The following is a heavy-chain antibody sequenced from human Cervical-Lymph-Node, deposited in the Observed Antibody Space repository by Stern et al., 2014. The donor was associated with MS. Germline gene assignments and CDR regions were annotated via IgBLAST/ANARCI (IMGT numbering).Heavy chain of an antibody. CDR3: ARGGGLVGYFDY. J-gene: IGHJ4*02. D-gene: IGHD1-26*01. CDR2: INPVFGTT. CDR1: GDTFSSYA. V-gene: IGHV1-69*06. Sequence: QVQLVQSGAEVKKPGSSVKVSCKASGDTFSSYAINWVRQVPGQGLEWMGGINPVFGTTNYAQKFQVRVTITADKSTNTAYMELMTLRSEDTAVYYCARGGGLVGYFDYWGQGTLVSVSS.